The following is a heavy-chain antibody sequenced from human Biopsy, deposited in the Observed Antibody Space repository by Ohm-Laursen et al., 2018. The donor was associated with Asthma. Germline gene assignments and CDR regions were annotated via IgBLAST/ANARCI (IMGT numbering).Heavy chain of an antibody. Sequence: SLRLSCSASGFVSSQCGMHWVRQGPGKGLEWVALVSPDGHNKYYEDSVKGRFTLSRDNSRNRLYLQINRLTVEDSAVYFCARQSGQDYGDSSGFDIWGQGTEVAVSS. CDR2: VSPDGHNK. D-gene: IGHD3-22*01. J-gene: IGHJ3*02. V-gene: IGHV3-30*03. CDR3: ARQSGQDYGDSSGFDI. CDR1: GFVSSQCG.